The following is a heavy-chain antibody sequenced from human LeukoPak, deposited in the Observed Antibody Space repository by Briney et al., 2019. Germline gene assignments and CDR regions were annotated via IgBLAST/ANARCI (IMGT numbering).Heavy chain of an antibody. Sequence: PSETLSLTCTVSGGSISSYYWSWIRQPPGKGLEWIGRIYTSGSTNYNPSLKSRVTMSVDTSKNQFSLKLSSVTAADTAVYYCARDVAKDYDFWSGYSRHNWFDPWGQGTLVTVSS. D-gene: IGHD3-3*01. J-gene: IGHJ5*02. CDR1: GGSISSYY. V-gene: IGHV4-4*07. CDR3: ARDVAKDYDFWSGYSRHNWFDP. CDR2: IYTSGST.